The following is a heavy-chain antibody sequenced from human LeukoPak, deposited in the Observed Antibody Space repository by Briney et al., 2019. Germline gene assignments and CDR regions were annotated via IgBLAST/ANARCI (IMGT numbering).Heavy chain of an antibody. Sequence: KTGGSLRLSCAASGFTFSDYYMSWIRQAPGKGLEWVSYISSSSTYTNYADSVKGRFTISRDNAKNSLYLQMNSLRAEDTAVYYCAKNFYGDYNVFFDYWGQGTLVSVSS. CDR1: GFTFSDYY. J-gene: IGHJ4*02. CDR3: AKNFYGDYNVFFDY. D-gene: IGHD4-17*01. CDR2: ISSSSTYT. V-gene: IGHV3-11*03.